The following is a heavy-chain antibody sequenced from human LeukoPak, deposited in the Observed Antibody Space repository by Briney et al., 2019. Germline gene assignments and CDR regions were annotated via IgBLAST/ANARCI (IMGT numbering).Heavy chain of an antibody. CDR3: ARSRGGSYHY. D-gene: IGHD3-16*02. CDR2: INTDGSTT. V-gene: IGHV3-74*01. J-gene: IGHJ4*02. CDR1: GFTFSNDW. Sequence: GGSLRLSCAASGFTFSNDWMHWVRQAPGKGLVWVSRINTDGSTTTYADSVKGRFTISRDNAKNTLYLQMNSLRIEDTAVYYCARSRGGSYHYWGQGTLVIVSS.